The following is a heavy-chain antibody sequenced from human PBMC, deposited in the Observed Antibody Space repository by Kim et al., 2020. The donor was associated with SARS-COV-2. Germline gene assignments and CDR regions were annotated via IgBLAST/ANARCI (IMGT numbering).Heavy chain of an antibody. Sequence: ASVKVSCKASGYTFTSYDINWVRQATGQGLEWMGWMNPNSGNTGYAQKFQGRVTMTRNTSISTAYMELSSLRSEDTAVYYCARGIRVTMVRGVIIRSADYYYGMDVWGQGTTVTVSS. CDR1: GYTFTSYD. D-gene: IGHD3-10*01. CDR3: ARGIRVTMVRGVIIRSADYYYGMDV. V-gene: IGHV1-8*01. J-gene: IGHJ6*02. CDR2: MNPNSGNT.